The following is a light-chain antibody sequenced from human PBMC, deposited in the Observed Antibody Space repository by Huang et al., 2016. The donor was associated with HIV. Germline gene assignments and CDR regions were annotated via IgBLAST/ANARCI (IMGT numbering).Light chain of an antibody. J-gene: IGKJ5*01. V-gene: IGKV4-1*01. CDR2: WAS. Sequence: DIVMTQSPDSLAVSLGERATINCKSSQSVLYSSTNKNDLGWYQQKPGQPPKLLIYWASTRESGVPDRFSDSGSGTDFTLTISSLQAEDVAVYYCHQYFSPPPTFGQGTRLEIK. CDR3: HQYFSPPPT. CDR1: QSVLYSSTNKND.